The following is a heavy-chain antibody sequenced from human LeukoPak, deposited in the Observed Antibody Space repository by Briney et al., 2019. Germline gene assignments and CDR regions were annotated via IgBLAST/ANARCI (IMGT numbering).Heavy chain of an antibody. CDR3: ALTYYYDSSGYYYDY. J-gene: IGHJ4*02. Sequence: PSETLSLTCTVSGGSISSSSYYWGWIRQPPGKGLEWIGSIYCSGSTYYNPSLKSRVTISVDTSKNQFSLKLSSVTAADTAVYYCALTYYYDSSGYYYDYWGQGTLVTVSS. V-gene: IGHV4-39*01. CDR2: IYCSGST. CDR1: GGSISSSSYY. D-gene: IGHD3-22*01.